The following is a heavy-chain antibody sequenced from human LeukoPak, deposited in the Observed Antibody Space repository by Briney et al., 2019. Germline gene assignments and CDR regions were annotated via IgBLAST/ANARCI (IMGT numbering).Heavy chain of an antibody. Sequence: SETLSLTCTVSGGSIRSSSYYWGWIRQPPGKGLEWIGSIYYSGSTYYNPSLKSRVTISVDTSRNQFSLKLSSVTAADTAVYYCARPKAGYCSTYAFDIWGQGTMVTVSS. CDR1: GGSIRSSSYY. CDR2: IYYSGST. CDR3: ARPKAGYCSTYAFDI. D-gene: IGHD6-19*01. V-gene: IGHV4-39*01. J-gene: IGHJ3*02.